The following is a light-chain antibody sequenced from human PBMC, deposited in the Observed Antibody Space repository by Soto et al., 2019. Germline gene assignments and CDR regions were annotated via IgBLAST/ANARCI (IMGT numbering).Light chain of an antibody. Sequence: QSVLTQPASVSGSPGQSITISCTGTSSDIGDNDYVSWYQQHPDKAPKLMIYGVSNRPSGVSNRFSGSKSGNTASLTISGLQAEHEADYYCTSYTTSNTLYLLGTGTKVTVL. CDR3: TSYTTSNTLYL. V-gene: IGLV2-14*01. CDR1: SSDIGDNDY. J-gene: IGLJ1*01. CDR2: GVS.